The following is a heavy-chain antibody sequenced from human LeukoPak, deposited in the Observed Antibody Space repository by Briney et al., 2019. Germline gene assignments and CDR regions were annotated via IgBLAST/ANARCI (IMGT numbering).Heavy chain of an antibody. D-gene: IGHD6-25*01. CDR2: ISGSGGGA. CDR1: GFTFNNYA. CDR3: AKVGSGTYDY. J-gene: IGHJ4*02. V-gene: IGHV3-23*01. Sequence: GGSLRLSCAASGFTFNNYALSWVRQAPGKGLEWVSGISGSGGGAYYADSVKGRFTISRDNSKNTLYLQMNSLRAEDTAVYYCAKVGSGTYDYWGQGTLVTVSS.